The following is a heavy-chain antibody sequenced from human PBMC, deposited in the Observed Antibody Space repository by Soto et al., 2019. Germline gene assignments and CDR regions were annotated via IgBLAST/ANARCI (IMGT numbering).Heavy chain of an antibody. CDR3: ARKTLGYCSSTSCYGWFDP. Sequence: GGSLRLSCAASGFTFSSYSMNWVRQAPGKGLEWVSSISSSSSYIYYADSVKGRFTISRDNAKNSLYLQMNSLRAEDTAVYYCARKTLGYCSSTSCYGWFDPWGQGTLVTVSS. J-gene: IGHJ5*02. CDR1: GFTFSSYS. V-gene: IGHV3-21*01. CDR2: ISSSSSYI. D-gene: IGHD2-2*01.